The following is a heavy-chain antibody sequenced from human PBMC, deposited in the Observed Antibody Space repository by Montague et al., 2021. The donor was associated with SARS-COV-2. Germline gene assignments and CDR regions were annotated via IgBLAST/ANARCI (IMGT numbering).Heavy chain of an antibody. CDR1: GFSFSGYA. Sequence: SLRLSCAASGFSFSGYAMNLVRQAPGKGLEWVSVIYGGGAYTNYSDSVRGRFTISRDDSKAPVFLPMNGLRSDDTAMYYCAKGSTGLWGQGTLVTVSS. V-gene: IGHV3-23*03. D-gene: IGHD1-1*01. J-gene: IGHJ4*02. CDR2: IYGGGAYT. CDR3: AKGSTGL.